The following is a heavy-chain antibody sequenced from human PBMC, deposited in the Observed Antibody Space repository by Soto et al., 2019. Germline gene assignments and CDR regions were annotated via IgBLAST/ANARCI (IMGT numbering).Heavy chain of an antibody. J-gene: IGHJ4*02. V-gene: IGHV3-23*01. D-gene: IGHD2-2*01. CDR2: ISGSGGST. CDR3: AKARGFVVVPAAVDY. Sequence: EVQLLESGGGLVQPGGSLRLSCAASGFTFSSYAMSWVRQAPGKGLEWVSAISGSGGSTYSADSVKGRFTISRDNSKTTMYLQMNSLRAEDTAVYYGAKARGFVVVPAAVDYWGQGTLVTVSS. CDR1: GFTFSSYA.